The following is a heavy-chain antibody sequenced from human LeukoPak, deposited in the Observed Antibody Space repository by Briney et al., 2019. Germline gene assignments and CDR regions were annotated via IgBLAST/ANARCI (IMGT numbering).Heavy chain of an antibody. V-gene: IGHV3-21*01. CDR2: INSSSSYI. CDR3: ARLHPRNGVRGVIGSDY. Sequence: GGSLRLSCAASGFTFSSYSMNWVRQAPGKGLEWVSSINSSSSYIYYADSVKGRFTISRDNAKNSLYLQMNSLRAEDTAVYYCARLHPRNGVRGVIGSDYWGQGTLVTVSS. CDR1: GFTFSSYS. J-gene: IGHJ4*02. D-gene: IGHD3-10*01.